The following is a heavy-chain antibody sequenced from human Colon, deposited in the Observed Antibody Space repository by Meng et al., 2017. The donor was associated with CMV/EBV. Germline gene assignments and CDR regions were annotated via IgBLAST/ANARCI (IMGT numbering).Heavy chain of an antibody. Sequence: GESLKISCAASGFTFSSYAMSWVRQAPGKGLEWVSSIASHRSQIYYADSVKGRFTISRDDAQNSLYLQMNSLRAEDSAVYYCARVEGSVTSPLDYWGQGTLVTVSS. V-gene: IGHV3-21*01. CDR2: IASHRSQI. D-gene: IGHD4-17*01. J-gene: IGHJ4*02. CDR1: GFTFSSYA. CDR3: ARVEGSVTSPLDY.